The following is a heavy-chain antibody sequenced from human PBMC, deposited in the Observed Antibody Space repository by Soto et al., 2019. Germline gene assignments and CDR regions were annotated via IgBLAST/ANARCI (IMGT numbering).Heavy chain of an antibody. CDR2: ISGSGGTT. V-gene: IGHV3-23*01. CDR3: AKRDYEILTAYHHYYGMDV. Sequence: EVQLLESGGGLVQPGGSLRLSCAASGFTFSSYAMSWVRQAPGKGLEWVSVISGSGGTTYYADSLKGRFTISRDNSKNTLSLQMNSLRVADTAVYYCAKRDYEILTAYHHYYGMDVWGQGTTVTVSS. J-gene: IGHJ6*02. CDR1: GFTFSSYA. D-gene: IGHD3-9*01.